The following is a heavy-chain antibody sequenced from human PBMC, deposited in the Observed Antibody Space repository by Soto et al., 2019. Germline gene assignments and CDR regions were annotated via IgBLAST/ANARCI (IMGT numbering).Heavy chain of an antibody. CDR2: LYKSATT. D-gene: IGHD7-27*01. CDR3: ARGRYCLTGRCFPNWFDS. Sequence: SATLSLTCSVSGDSLSNLAYFWAWIRQPPGQALEYIGYLYKSATTYYNPSFESRVAISVDPSKSQFSLNVTSVTAADTAVYFCARGRYCLTGRCFPNWFDSWGQGALVTVS. J-gene: IGHJ5*01. V-gene: IGHV4-30-4*01. CDR1: GDSLSNLAYF.